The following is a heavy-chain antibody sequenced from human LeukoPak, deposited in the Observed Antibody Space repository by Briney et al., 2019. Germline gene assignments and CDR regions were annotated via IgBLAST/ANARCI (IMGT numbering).Heavy chain of an antibody. CDR2: IYYSGST. CDR1: GGSISSGGCY. CDR3: AVPSSGWDYGMDV. Sequence: PSQTLSLTCTVSGGSISSGGCYWSWIRQHPGKGLEWIGYIYYSGSTYYNPSLKSRVTISVDTSKNQFSLKLSSVTAADTAVYYCAVPSSGWDYGMDVWGQGTTVTVSS. D-gene: IGHD6-19*01. V-gene: IGHV4-31*03. J-gene: IGHJ6*02.